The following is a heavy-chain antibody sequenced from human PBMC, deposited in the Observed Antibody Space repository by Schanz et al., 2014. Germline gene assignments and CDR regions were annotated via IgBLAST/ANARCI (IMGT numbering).Heavy chain of an antibody. Sequence: QVQLVQSGAEVKKPGASVKVSCKASGYTFTSDSMHWVRQAPGQGLEWMGMINPSGGSTTYAQKFQGRVTMTRDTYTSTVYMELSSLRSEDTAVYYCPRAKRFGDMEVWGGGTTDTVSS. CDR1: GYTFTSDS. V-gene: IGHV1-46*01. J-gene: IGHJ6*04. D-gene: IGHD3-10*01. CDR2: INPSGGST. CDR3: PRAKRFGDMEV.